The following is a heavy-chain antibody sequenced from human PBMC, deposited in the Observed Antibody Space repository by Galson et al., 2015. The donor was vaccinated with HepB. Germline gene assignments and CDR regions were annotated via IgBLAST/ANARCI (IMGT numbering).Heavy chain of an antibody. CDR3: ARATAMVTHYYYMDV. CDR2: IIPILGIA. J-gene: IGHJ6*03. CDR1: GGTFSSYT. Sequence: SVKVSCKASGGTFSSYTISWVRQAPGQGLEWMGRIIPILGIANYAQKFQGRVTITADKSTSTAYLQWSSLKASDTAMYYCARATAMVTHYYYMDVWGKGTTVTVSS. V-gene: IGHV1-69*02. D-gene: IGHD5-18*01.